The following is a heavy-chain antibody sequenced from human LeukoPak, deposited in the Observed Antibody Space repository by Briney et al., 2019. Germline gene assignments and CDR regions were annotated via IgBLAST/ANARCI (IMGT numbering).Heavy chain of an antibody. V-gene: IGHV3-30*02. CDR2: IRNVGTDK. D-gene: IGHD2-2*02. CDR3: ATVMGEAAIIFQH. J-gene: IGHJ1*01. Sequence: GGSLRLSCAASGFTFSNNGMHWVRQAPGKGLEWVAFIRNVGTDKYYTDSVKGRFTISRDNSKSTLYLQMNSLRAEDTAVYYCATVMGEAAIIFQHWGPGALVTVSS. CDR1: GFTFSNNG.